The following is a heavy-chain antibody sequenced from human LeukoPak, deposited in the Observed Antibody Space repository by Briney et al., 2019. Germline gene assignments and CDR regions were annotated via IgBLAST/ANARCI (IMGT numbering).Heavy chain of an antibody. D-gene: IGHD4-17*01. Sequence: SVKVSCKASGGTFNSYAISWVRQAPGQGLEWMGGIIPIFGTTNYARKFRGRVTLTADKSTRTAYMELSRLRSDDTAVYYCARVDHYGDHPYYFDYWGQGTLVTVSS. CDR3: ARVDHYGDHPYYFDY. V-gene: IGHV1-69*06. J-gene: IGHJ4*02. CDR1: GGTFNSYA. CDR2: IIPIFGTT.